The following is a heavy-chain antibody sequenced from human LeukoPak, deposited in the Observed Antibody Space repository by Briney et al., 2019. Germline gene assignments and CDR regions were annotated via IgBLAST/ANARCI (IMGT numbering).Heavy chain of an antibody. D-gene: IGHD2-21*02. CDR1: GFTFSSYA. Sequence: RTGGSLRLSCAASGFTFSSYAMSWVRQAPGKGLEWVSAISGSGGSTYYADSMKGRFTISRDNSKNTLYLQMNSLRAEDTAVYYCAKPKSRAYCGGDCYPSDYWGQGTLVTVSS. J-gene: IGHJ4*02. CDR2: ISGSGGST. CDR3: AKPKSRAYCGGDCYPSDY. V-gene: IGHV3-23*01.